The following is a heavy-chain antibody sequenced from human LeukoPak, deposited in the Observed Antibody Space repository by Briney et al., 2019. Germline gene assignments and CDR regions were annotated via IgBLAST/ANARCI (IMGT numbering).Heavy chain of an antibody. Sequence: GGSLRLSPAPSVFTLSRYAMSSVPQAPGKGVGWGSAISVSGGSAYYADCVKRQFTISRDNSRNTLYLQMNSLRAEDTAVYYGAKARLRCSSTSCPLGDWFDPWGEGTLVTVP. D-gene: IGHD2-2*01. V-gene: IGHV3-23*01. CDR1: VFTLSRYA. CDR3: AKARLRCSSTSCPLGDWFDP. J-gene: IGHJ5*02. CDR2: ISVSGGSA.